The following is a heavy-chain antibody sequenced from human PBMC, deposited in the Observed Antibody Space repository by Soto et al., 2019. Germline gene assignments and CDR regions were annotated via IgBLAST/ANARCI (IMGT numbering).Heavy chain of an antibody. CDR2: ISYEGRIK. Sequence: QVQLVESGGGVVQPERSLRLSCAASGFDFRHFGMHWVRQSPGKGLEWVAFISYEGRIKKYADSVKGRFAISRDTSKNTLYLQMSSLRPEDTAVYYCAKGPQLELHALSTTGGHHFDVWGQGTLVTVSS. J-gene: IGHJ4*02. D-gene: IGHD1-7*01. CDR1: GFDFRHFG. V-gene: IGHV3-30*18. CDR3: AKGPQLELHALSTTGGHHFDV.